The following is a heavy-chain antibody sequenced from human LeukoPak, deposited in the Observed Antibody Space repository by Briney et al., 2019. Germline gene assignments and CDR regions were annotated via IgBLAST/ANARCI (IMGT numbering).Heavy chain of an antibody. CDR2: INKDGSEK. J-gene: IGHJ4*02. CDR3: ARDKVTY. Sequence: PGESLRLSCAASGFTFTNYYMSWVRQAPGKGLEWVAHINKDGSEKYYVDSVKGRFTISRDNAKNSLYLQMNSLRVEDTAVYYCARDKVTYWGRGTLVTVSS. V-gene: IGHV3-7*01. CDR1: GFTFTNYY.